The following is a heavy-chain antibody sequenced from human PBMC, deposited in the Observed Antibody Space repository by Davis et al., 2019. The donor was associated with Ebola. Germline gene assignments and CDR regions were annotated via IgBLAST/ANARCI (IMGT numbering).Heavy chain of an antibody. J-gene: IGHJ5*01. CDR1: VYTFNRYA. V-gene: IGHV1-3*01. Sequence: ASSVNVSCKASVYTFNRYAMHWVRQAPGQRLEWMGWNNADNGNTKYSQKFQGRVTITRDTSARTAYMELRSLRSEDTAVYYCARDRSHYTTGWCDFWGQGTLVTVSS. CDR3: ARDRSHYTTGWCDF. D-gene: IGHD3-3*01. CDR2: NNADNGNT.